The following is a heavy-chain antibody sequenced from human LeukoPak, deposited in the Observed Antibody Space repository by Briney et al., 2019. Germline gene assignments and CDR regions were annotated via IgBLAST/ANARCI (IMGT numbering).Heavy chain of an antibody. CDR3: AGVGASITGTTLYYYYYMDV. CDR2: INHSGST. V-gene: IGHV4-34*01. D-gene: IGHD1-7*01. J-gene: IGHJ6*03. Sequence: SSETLSLTCAVYGGSFSGYYWSWIRQPPGKGLEWIGEINHSGSTNYNPSLKSRVTISVDTSKNQFSLKLSSVTAADTAVYYCAGVGASITGTTLYYYYYMDVWGKGTTVTVSS. CDR1: GGSFSGYY.